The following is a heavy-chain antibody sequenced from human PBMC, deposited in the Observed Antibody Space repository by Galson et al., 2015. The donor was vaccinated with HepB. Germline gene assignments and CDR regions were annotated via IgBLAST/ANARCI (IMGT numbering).Heavy chain of an antibody. CDR2: INPNSGGT. Sequence: SVKVSCKASGYTFTGYYMHWVRQAPGQGLEWMGWINPNSGGTNYAQKFQGRVTMTRDTSISTAYMELSRLRSDDTAVYYCASHGEGDQLLSYYYYGMDVWGQGTTVTVSS. CDR3: ASHGEGDQLLSYYYYGMDV. V-gene: IGHV1-2*02. CDR1: GYTFTGYY. J-gene: IGHJ6*02. D-gene: IGHD2-2*01.